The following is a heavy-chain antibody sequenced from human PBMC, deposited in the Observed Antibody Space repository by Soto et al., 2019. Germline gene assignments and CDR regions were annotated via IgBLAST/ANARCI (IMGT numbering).Heavy chain of an antibody. J-gene: IGHJ4*02. CDR2: IYYSGST. CDR1: GGSISSYY. D-gene: IGHD3-16*02. Sequence: QVQLQESGPGLVKPSETLSLTCTVSGGSISSYYWSWIRQPPGKGLEWIGYIYYSGSTNYNPSLKSRVTISVDTSKNQFSLKLSSVTAADTAVYYCARDLYDYIWGSYRSPLGYWGQGTLVTVSS. V-gene: IGHV4-59*01. CDR3: ARDLYDYIWGSYRSPLGY.